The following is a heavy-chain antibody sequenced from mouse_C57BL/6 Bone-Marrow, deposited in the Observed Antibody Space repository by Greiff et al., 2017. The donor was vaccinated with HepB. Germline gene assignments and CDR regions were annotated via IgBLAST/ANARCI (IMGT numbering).Heavy chain of an antibody. CDR1: GNTFTSYG. J-gene: IGHJ2*01. CDR2: IYPRSGNT. D-gene: IGHD2-14*01. CDR3: ARSRGTGNSPDY. V-gene: IGHV1-81*01. Sequence: VQLQQSGAELARPGASVKLSCKASGNTFTSYGISWVKQRTGQGLEWIGEIYPRSGNTYYNEKFKGKATLTADKSSSTAYMELRSLTSEDSAVYFCARSRGTGNSPDYWGQGTTLTVSS.